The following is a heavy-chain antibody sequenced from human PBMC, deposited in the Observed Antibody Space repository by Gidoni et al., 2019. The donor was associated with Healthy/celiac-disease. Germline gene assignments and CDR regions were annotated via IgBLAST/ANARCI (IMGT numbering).Heavy chain of an antibody. CDR3: ARGPPYNWNSIWFDP. D-gene: IGHD1-7*01. V-gene: IGHV4-34*01. CDR2: INHSGST. J-gene: IGHJ5*02. Sequence: QVQLQQWGAGLLKPSETLSLTCAVFGGSFSGYYWSWIRQPPGKGLEWIGEINHSGSTNYNPSLKSRVTISVDTSKNQFSLKLSSVTAADTAVYYCARGPPYNWNSIWFDPWGQGTLVTVSS. CDR1: GGSFSGYY.